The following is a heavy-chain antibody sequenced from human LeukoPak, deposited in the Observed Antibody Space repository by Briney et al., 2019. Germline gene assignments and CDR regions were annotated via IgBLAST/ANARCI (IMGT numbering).Heavy chain of an antibody. CDR1: GYTFTSYY. V-gene: IGHV1-46*01. D-gene: IGHD6-19*01. CDR2: INPSGGST. CDR3: ASLQWLAPGNYYYMDV. Sequence: ASVKVSCKASGYTFTSYYMHWVRQAPGQGLEWMGIINPSGGSTNYAQKFQGRVTITTDESTSTAYMELSSLRSEDTAAYYCASLQWLAPGNYYYMDVWGKGTTVTVSS. J-gene: IGHJ6*03.